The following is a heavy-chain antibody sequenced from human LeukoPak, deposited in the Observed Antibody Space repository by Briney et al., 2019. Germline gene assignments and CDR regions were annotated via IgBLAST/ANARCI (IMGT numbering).Heavy chain of an antibody. CDR2: IIPIFGTA. V-gene: IGHV1-69*06. D-gene: IGHD6-6*01. CDR1: GGTFSSYA. CDR3: ARKAVWYSSSSAGLGAFDI. J-gene: IGHJ3*02. Sequence: SVKVSCKASGGTFSSYAISWVRQAPGQGLEWMGGIIPIFGTANYAQKFQGRVTITADKSTSTAYMELSSLRSEDTAVYYCARKAVWYSSSSAGLGAFDIRGQGTMVTVSS.